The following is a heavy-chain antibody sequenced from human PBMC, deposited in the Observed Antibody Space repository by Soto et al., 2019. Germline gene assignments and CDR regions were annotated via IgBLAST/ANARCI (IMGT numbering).Heavy chain of an antibody. CDR2: IYYSGST. D-gene: IGHD3-10*01. CDR3: ARGGITMVRGVIITYWFDP. CDR1: GGSISSGDYY. J-gene: IGHJ5*02. V-gene: IGHV4-30-4*01. Sequence: PSETLSLTCTVSGGSISSGDYYWSWIRQPPGKGLEWIGYIYYSGSTYYNPSLKSRVTISVDTSKNQLSLKLSSVTAADTAVYYCARGGITMVRGVIITYWFDPWGQGTLVTVSS.